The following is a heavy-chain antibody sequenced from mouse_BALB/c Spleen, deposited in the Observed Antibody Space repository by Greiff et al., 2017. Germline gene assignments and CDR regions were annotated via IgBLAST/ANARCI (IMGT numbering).Heavy chain of an antibody. V-gene: IGHV5-17*02. J-gene: IGHJ4*01. CDR3: ARGDYPRRAMDY. Sequence: EVNLVESGGGLVKPGGSRKLSCAASGFTFSSFGMHWVRQAPEKGLEWVAYISSGSSTIYYADTVKGRFTISRDNPKNTLFLQMTSLRSEDTAMYYCARGDYPRRAMDYWGQGTSVTVSS. CDR1: GFTFSSFG. D-gene: IGHD5-5*01. CDR2: ISSGSSTI.